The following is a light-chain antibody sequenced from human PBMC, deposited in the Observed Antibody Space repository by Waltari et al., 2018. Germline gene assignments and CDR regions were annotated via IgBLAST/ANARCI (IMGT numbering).Light chain of an antibody. J-gene: IGKJ4*01. CDR3: QQYGSSGLT. CDR2: GAS. V-gene: IGKV3-20*01. Sequence: EIVLTQSPGTLSLSQGERATLSCRASQSVSSSYLAWYQQKPGQAPRLLIYGASSRATGIPDRFSGSGSGTDLTLTISRLEPEDFAVYYCQQYGSSGLTFGGGTKVEIK. CDR1: QSVSSSY.